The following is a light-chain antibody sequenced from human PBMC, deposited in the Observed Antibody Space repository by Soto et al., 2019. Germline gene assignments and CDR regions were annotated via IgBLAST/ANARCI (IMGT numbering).Light chain of an antibody. CDR2: GAS. CDR1: QSVRSNF. J-gene: IGKJ2*01. CDR3: QQYGTSPPT. V-gene: IGKV3-20*01. Sequence: ENVLTQSPGTLSLSPGETASLSCRASQSVRSNFLAWYQQKPGQAPRLLIYGASSRATGVPDRFSGSASGTDFTLTISRLEPEVFAVYHCQQYGTSPPTFGQGTNLEIK.